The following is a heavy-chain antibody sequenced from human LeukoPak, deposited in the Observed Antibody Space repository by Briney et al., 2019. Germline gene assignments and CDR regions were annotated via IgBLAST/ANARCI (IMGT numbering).Heavy chain of an antibody. Sequence: SATLSLTCTVSGGSIATYYWSWIRQSPGKGLEWIAYIYYGGTNYNPSLKSRVTISVDTSKNQFSLNLRSATAADTAVYYCARGEGYNSGYFEYWGQGTLVTVSS. CDR3: ARGEGYNSGYFEY. CDR2: IYYGGT. J-gene: IGHJ4*02. D-gene: IGHD5-24*01. V-gene: IGHV4-59*01. CDR1: GGSIATYY.